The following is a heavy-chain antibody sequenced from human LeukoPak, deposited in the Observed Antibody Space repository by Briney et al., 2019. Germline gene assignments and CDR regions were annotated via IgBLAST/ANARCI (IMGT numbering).Heavy chain of an antibody. J-gene: IGHJ4*02. CDR2: ISGSGGST. CDR3: ATTTGGKNFDY. CDR1: GFTFSSYD. V-gene: IGHV3-23*01. D-gene: IGHD1-1*01. Sequence: GGSLRLSCAASGFTFSSYDMSWARQAPGKGLEWVSAISGSGGSTDYADFVKGRFSISRDNSKNTLYLQMNSLRAEDTAVYHCATTTGGKNFDYWGQGTLVTVSS.